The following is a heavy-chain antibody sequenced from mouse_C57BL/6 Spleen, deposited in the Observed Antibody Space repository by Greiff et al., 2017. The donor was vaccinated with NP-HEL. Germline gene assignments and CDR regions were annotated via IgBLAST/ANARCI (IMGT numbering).Heavy chain of an antibody. D-gene: IGHD1-1*01. CDR3: AREHLLRIDY. J-gene: IGHJ2*01. Sequence: QVQLQQPGAELVKPGASVKLSCKASGYTFTSYWMHWVKLRPGQGLEWIGMIHPNSGSTNYNEKFKSKATLTVDKSSSTAYMQLSSLTSEDSAVYYCAREHLLRIDYWGQGTTLTVSS. CDR2: IHPNSGST. CDR1: GYTFTSYW. V-gene: IGHV1-64*01.